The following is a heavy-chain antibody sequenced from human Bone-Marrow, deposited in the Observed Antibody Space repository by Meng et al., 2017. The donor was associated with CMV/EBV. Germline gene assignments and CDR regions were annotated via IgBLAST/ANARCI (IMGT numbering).Heavy chain of an antibody. D-gene: IGHD2-21*02. CDR3: ARAMGYCGGDCYSVRDY. J-gene: IGHJ4*02. V-gene: IGHV3-21*01. Sequence: FTFSSYSMNWVRQAPGKGLEWVSSSSSSSSYIYYADAVKGRFTITRDNAKNSLYLQMNSLRAEDTAVYYCARAMGYCGGDCYSVRDYWGQGTLVTVSS. CDR2: SSSSSSYI. CDR1: FTFSSYS.